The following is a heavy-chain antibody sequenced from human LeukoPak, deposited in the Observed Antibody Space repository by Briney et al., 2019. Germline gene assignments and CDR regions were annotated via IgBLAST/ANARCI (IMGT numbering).Heavy chain of an antibody. D-gene: IGHD6-19*01. Sequence: GGSLRLSCTASGFTFSRQRMSWLRQTPGKGLERVAHMNQDGREIYYVDSVKGRFTISRDNAKNSLCLQMTGLTVADTAVYYCARTVPGYPDDYFDYWGQGTLVTVSS. J-gene: IGHJ4*02. CDR2: MNQDGREI. CDR3: ARTVPGYPDDYFDY. CDR1: GFTFSRQR. V-gene: IGHV3-7*01.